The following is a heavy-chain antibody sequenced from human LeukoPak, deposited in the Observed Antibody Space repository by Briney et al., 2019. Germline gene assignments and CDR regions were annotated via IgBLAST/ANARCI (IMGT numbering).Heavy chain of an antibody. Sequence: KTSETLSLTCTVSGGSISSGGYYWSWIRQHPGKGLEWIGYIYYSGGTDYNPSLKSRFTMSVDTSKNQFSLKLSSVTAADTAVYYCASADYDMAFDIWGQGTMVTVSS. CDR1: GGSISSGGYY. D-gene: IGHD3-9*01. V-gene: IGHV4-31*03. CDR3: ASADYDMAFDI. CDR2: IYYSGGT. J-gene: IGHJ3*02.